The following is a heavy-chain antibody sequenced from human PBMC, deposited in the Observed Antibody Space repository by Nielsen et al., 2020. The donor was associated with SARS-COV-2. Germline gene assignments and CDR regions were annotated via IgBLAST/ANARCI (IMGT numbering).Heavy chain of an antibody. CDR3: VRDIGIGDAFDI. Sequence: GGSLRLSCAASGFIFDDYTMHWVRQAPGKSLEWVSLVSWDGDNKYYGNAVKGRFTISRDNSKNSLHLQLNSLTTDDTAAYHCVRDIGIGDAFDIWGRGTLVTVSS. CDR2: VSWDGDNK. V-gene: IGHV3-43*01. J-gene: IGHJ3*02. CDR1: GFIFDDYT.